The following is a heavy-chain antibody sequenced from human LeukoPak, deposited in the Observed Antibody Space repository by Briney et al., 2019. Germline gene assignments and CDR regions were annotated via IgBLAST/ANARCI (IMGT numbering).Heavy chain of an antibody. D-gene: IGHD2-2*01. V-gene: IGHV1-18*01. CDR1: GYTFASYG. J-gene: IGHJ4*02. CDR3: ARPRGYCSSTSCFHFDY. Sequence: ASVKVPCKASGYTFASYGISWVRQAPGQGLEWMGWISAYNGNTNYAQKLQGRVTMTTDTSTSTAYMELRSLRSEDTAVYYCARPRGYCSSTSCFHFDYWGQGTLVTVSS. CDR2: ISAYNGNT.